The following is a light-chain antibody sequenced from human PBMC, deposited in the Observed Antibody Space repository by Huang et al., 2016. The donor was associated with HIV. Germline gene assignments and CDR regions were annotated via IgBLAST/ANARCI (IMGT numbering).Light chain of an antibody. V-gene: IGKV3-20*01. J-gene: IGKJ1*01. CDR2: GAS. CDR1: QSVSRRY. CDR3: QQYGSSPRT. Sequence: EIVLTQSPGTLSLSPGERVTLSCRASQSVSRRYLDWYQQKPGQAPRLLIDGASTRARGIADRFSSSGSGTDFTLTISRVEPEDFAVYYCQQYGSSPRTFGQGTKVEIK.